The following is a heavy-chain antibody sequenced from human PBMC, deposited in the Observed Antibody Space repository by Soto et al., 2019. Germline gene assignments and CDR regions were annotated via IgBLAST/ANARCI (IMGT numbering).Heavy chain of an antibody. CDR1: GGSISSGGYY. J-gene: IGHJ5*02. CDR2: IYYSGST. CDR3: ARTIWFGELLEYNWFDP. Sequence: TSETLSLTCTVSGGSISSGGYYWSWIRQHPGKGLEWIGYIYYSGSTYYNPSLKSRVTISVDTSKNQFSLKLSSVTAADTAVYYCARTIWFGELLEYNWFDPWGQGTLVTVSS. V-gene: IGHV4-31*03. D-gene: IGHD3-10*01.